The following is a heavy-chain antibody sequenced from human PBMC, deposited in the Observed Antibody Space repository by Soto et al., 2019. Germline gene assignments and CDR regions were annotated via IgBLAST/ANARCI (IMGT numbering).Heavy chain of an antibody. CDR1: GASISGSSYY. V-gene: IGHV4-39*01. CDR2: IYYTGTT. CDR3: TTWGNDY. J-gene: IGHJ4*02. D-gene: IGHD7-27*01. Sequence: QLQLQESGPGLVKPSETLSLTCTVSGASISGSSYYWGWVRQPPGKGLEWIGSIYYTGTTYYSPSLTSRVTISVDTSKNQFSLKGRSVTAADTAVYFCTTWGNDYWGQGTLVTVSS.